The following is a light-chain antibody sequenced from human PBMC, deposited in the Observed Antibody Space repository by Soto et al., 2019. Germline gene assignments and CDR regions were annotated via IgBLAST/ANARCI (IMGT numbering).Light chain of an antibody. Sequence: EIVVTQSPATLSVSPGERATLSCRASQSVSSNLALYQQKPGRAPRLLIYAASIRATGVPARFGGSGSGTEFTLTISSLQSEDFAVYYCQQYNNWPPMYTVGQGTKVDIK. CDR1: QSVSSN. V-gene: IGKV3-15*01. J-gene: IGKJ2*01. CDR2: AAS. CDR3: QQYNNWPPMYT.